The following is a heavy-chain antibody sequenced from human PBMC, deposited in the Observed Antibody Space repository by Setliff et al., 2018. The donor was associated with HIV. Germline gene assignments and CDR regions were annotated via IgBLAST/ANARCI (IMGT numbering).Heavy chain of an antibody. J-gene: IGHJ4*02. Sequence: SETLSLTCTVFRHSIPNTYYYWGWIRQSPGKGLEWIGSFYYNGATHRNPSLKSRVSISVESAENRFSLKLTSVTAADTAVYYCARGPSLQTTLFDYWGQGTLVTVSS. V-gene: IGHV4-39*07. CDR2: FYYNGAT. CDR3: ARGPSLQTTLFDY. CDR1: RHSIPNTYYY.